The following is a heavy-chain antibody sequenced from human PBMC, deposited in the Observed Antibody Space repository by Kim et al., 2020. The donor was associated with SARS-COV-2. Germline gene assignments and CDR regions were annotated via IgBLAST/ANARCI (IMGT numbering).Heavy chain of an antibody. Sequence: GGSLRLSCAASGFTFSSYGMHWVRQAPGKGLEWVAVISYDGSNKYYADSVKGRFTISRDNSKNTLYLQMNSLRAEDTAVYYCAKAGVRAFDYWGQGTLVTVSS. V-gene: IGHV3-30*18. CDR1: GFTFSSYG. CDR2: ISYDGSNK. CDR3: AKAGVRAFDY. D-gene: IGHD1-26*01. J-gene: IGHJ4*02.